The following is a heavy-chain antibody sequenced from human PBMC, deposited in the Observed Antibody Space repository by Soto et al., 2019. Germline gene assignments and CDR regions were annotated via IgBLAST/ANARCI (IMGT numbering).Heavy chain of an antibody. V-gene: IGHV3-7*05. CDR1: GFTGFAFSAYW. CDR2: IKQDSSEI. CDR3: ATWFGQLGAF. J-gene: IGHJ4*02. Sequence: GGSLRLSCAASGFTGFAFSAYWMAWVRQAPGKGLEWVANIKQDSSEIHYVDSVKGRFTISRDNAKDSLYLQMSSLRAEDTAIYYCATWFGQLGAFWGQGTLVTVSS. D-gene: IGHD3-10*01.